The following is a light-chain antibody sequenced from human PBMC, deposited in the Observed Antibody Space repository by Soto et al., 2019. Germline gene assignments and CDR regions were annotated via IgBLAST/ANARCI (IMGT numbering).Light chain of an antibody. Sequence: DIQMTQSPSTLSGSVGDRVTITCRASQTISSWLAWYQQKPGKAPNLLIYDASSLESGVPSRFSGSGSGTEFTLTISSLEPEDFAVYYCQQRSNWALTFGGGTKVDIK. CDR2: DAS. CDR1: QTISSW. J-gene: IGKJ4*01. CDR3: QQRSNWALT. V-gene: IGKV1-5*01.